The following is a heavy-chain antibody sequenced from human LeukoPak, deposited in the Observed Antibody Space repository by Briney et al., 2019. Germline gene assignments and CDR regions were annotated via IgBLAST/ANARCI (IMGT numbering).Heavy chain of an antibody. CDR1: GGSISSYY. CDR3: ARTIAGGSYRYPYWFDP. V-gene: IGHV4-59*01. J-gene: IGHJ5*02. D-gene: IGHD3-16*02. Sequence: SETLSLTCTVSGGSISSYYWSWIRQPPGKGLEWIGYIYYSGSTNYNPSLKSRVTISVDTSKNQFSLKLSSVTAAGTAVYYCARTIAGGSYRYPYWFDPWGQGTLVTVSS. CDR2: IYYSGST.